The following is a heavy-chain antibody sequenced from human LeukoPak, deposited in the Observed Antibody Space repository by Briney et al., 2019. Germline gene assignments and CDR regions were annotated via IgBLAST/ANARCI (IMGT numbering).Heavy chain of an antibody. J-gene: IGHJ5*02. D-gene: IGHD3-3*01. CDR2: INPNTGGT. CDR3: ARGGYDFWSGYPLPGWFDP. V-gene: IGHV1-2*06. CDR1: GYTFTGYY. Sequence: ASVKVSCKASGYTFTGYYMHWVRQAPGQGLEWMGRINPNTGGTNSAQRFQGRVTMTRDTSISTAYMELSRLSSDDTAVYYCARGGYDFWSGYPLPGWFDPWGKGTLVTVSS.